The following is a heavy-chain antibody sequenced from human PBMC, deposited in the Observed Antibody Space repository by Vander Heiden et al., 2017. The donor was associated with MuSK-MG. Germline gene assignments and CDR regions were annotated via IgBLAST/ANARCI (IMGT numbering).Heavy chain of an antibody. Sequence: QLQLVQSGAEVKKPGASVKVSCKASGYTFTGYYMHWVRQAPGQGLEWMGRINTNSGGTNYAHKEQGRVTMTRETSISTADMELSRLRSEDTAVYYCAKVLGPADTGTLFDYWGQGTLVTVSS. D-gene: IGHD2-15*01. J-gene: IGHJ4*02. CDR3: AKVLGPADTGTLFDY. CDR1: GYTFTGYY. V-gene: IGHV1-2*06. CDR2: INTNSGGT.